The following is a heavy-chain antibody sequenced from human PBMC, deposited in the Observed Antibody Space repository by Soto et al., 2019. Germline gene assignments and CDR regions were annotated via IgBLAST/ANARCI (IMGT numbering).Heavy chain of an antibody. CDR3: ARGWNDFPN. J-gene: IGHJ4*02. Sequence: QVQLVQSGAEVKKPGSSVKVSCKASGGAFSSYVIRWVRQAPGQGLECMGGIIPNLGKANYAQKFEGRVTIPADESTSTAYMELRSLRSDDTAVYYCARGWNDFPNWGQGTLVTVSS. CDR2: IIPNLGKA. D-gene: IGHD1-1*01. V-gene: IGHV1-69*01. CDR1: GGAFSSYV.